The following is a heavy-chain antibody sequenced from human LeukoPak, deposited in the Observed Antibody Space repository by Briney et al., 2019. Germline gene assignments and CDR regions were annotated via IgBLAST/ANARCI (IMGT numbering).Heavy chain of an antibody. Sequence: PGGSLRLSCAASGFTLSSSAMNWVRQAPGKGLEWVSSINNVGSHIYYAGSVKGRFTVSRDNTKNSLYLQMNSLRAEDTAVYYCSRDPTYYLRYGYFDYWGQGALVTVSS. CDR3: SRDPTYYLRYGYFDY. CDR2: INNVGSHI. D-gene: IGHD1-26*01. J-gene: IGHJ4*02. CDR1: GFTLSSSA. V-gene: IGHV3-21*01.